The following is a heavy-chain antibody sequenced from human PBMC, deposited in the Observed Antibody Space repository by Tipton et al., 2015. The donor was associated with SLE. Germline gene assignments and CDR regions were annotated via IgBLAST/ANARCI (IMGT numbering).Heavy chain of an antibody. CDR2: IYYSGST. CDR1: GGSISSHY. Sequence: GLVKPSETLSLTCTVSGGSISSHYWSWIRQPPGKGLEWIGYIYYSGSTNYNPSLKSRVTISVDTSKNQFSLKLSSVTAADTAVYYCARESASSSWYVGDYWGQGTLVTVSS. D-gene: IGHD6-13*01. J-gene: IGHJ4*02. CDR3: ARESASSSWYVGDY. V-gene: IGHV4-59*11.